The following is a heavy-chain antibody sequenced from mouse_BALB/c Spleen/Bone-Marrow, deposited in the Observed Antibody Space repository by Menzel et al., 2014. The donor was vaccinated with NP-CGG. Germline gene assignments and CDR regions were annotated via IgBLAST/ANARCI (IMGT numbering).Heavy chain of an antibody. CDR2: INPSNDGT. J-gene: IGHJ2*01. CDR3: TRGRTWDFDY. V-gene: IGHV1S81*02. CDR1: GYTFTSYY. D-gene: IGHD4-1*01. Sequence: QVQLQQSGAELVKPGASVKLSYKASGYTFTSYYMYWVKQRPGQGLEWIGEINPSNDGTNFNEKFKSRATLTVDKSSSTAYMQLSSLTSEDSAVYYCTRGRTWDFDYWGQGTTLTVSS.